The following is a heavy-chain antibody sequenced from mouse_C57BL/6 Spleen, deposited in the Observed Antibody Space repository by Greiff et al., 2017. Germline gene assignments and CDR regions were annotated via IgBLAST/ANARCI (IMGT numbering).Heavy chain of an antibody. J-gene: IGHJ2*01. V-gene: IGHV1-52*01. Sequence: QVQLQQPGAELVRPGSSVKLSCKASGYTFTSYWMHWVKQRPIQGLEWIGNIDPSDSETHYNQKFKDKATLTVDKSSSTAYMQLSSLTSEDSAVYYCARRGSSPYYFDYWGQGTTLTVSS. CDR1: GYTFTSYW. D-gene: IGHD1-1*01. CDR2: IDPSDSET. CDR3: ARRGSSPYYFDY.